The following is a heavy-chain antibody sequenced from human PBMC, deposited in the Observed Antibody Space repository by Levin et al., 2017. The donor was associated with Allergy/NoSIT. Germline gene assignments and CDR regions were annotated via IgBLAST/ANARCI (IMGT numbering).Heavy chain of an antibody. J-gene: IGHJ3*02. V-gene: IGHV4-39*01. Sequence: SQTLSLTCTVSGGSIISSSYSWGWIRQPPGKGLEWIGSIHYRGSTYYNPSLKSRLTISVDTSKNQFSLQLSSVTAADTAVYFCARHPPLIWFGTTDAFDIWGQGTMVTVSS. CDR1: GGSIISSSYS. CDR3: ARHPPLIWFGTTDAFDI. D-gene: IGHD3-10*01. CDR2: IHYRGST.